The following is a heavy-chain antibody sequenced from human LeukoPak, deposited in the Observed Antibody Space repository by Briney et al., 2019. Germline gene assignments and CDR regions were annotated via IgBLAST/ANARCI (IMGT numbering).Heavy chain of an antibody. CDR1: GFTFSNYA. J-gene: IGHJ5*02. CDR3: ARAGPPAFDP. Sequence: GGSLRLSCSASGFTFSNYAMHWGRQSPGKGPEYVSAISTTGGSTYYADSVKGRFTISRDNSKNTLYLQMNSLRAEDTAVYYCARAGPPAFDPWGQGTLVTVSS. V-gene: IGHV3-64*04. CDR2: ISTTGGST.